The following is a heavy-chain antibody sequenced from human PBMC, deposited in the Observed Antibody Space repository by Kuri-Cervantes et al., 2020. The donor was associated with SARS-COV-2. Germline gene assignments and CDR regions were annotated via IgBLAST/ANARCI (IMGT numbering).Heavy chain of an antibody. CDR3: ARDIYSGWSGLWGFDL. D-gene: IGHD5-12*01. Sequence: GGSLRLSCAASRFAFDTYSMNWVRQAPGKGLEWVSYINSRNTTVYYADSVKGRFTISRDNAKNSLYLQMNSLRDDDTAVYFCARDIYSGWSGLWGFDLWGQGTMVTVS. CDR1: RFAFDTYS. J-gene: IGHJ3*01. V-gene: IGHV3-48*02. CDR2: INSRNTTV.